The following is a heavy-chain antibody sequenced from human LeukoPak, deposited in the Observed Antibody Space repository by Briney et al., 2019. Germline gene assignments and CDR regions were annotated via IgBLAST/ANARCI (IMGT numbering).Heavy chain of an antibody. Sequence: ASVNVSCKASGYAFTGYYMHWVRQAPGQGREWMGWINPNSGGTNYAQKFQGRVTMTRDTSISTAYMELSRKRSDDTAVYYCARDIVHRLNYYYYGMDVWGQGTTVTVSS. CDR1: GYAFTGYY. CDR3: ARDIVHRLNYYYYGMDV. CDR2: INPNSGGT. V-gene: IGHV1-2*02. D-gene: IGHD2-15*01. J-gene: IGHJ6*02.